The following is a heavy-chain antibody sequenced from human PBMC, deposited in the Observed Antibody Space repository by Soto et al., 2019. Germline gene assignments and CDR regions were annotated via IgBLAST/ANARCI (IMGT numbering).Heavy chain of an antibody. CDR1: GGFVSSGSYY. J-gene: IGHJ3*02. CDR2: MSHSGGT. Sequence: QVQLQQWGAGLLKPSETLSITCAVYGGFVSSGSYYWSWIRPPPGKGLEWIGEMSHSGGTHFNPSLKSRVTISVDTSKNQFSLKMSSVTAADTALYYCARVERGTATTVVDAFDIWGPGTMVTVSS. D-gene: IGHD1-1*01. V-gene: IGHV4-34*01. CDR3: ARVERGTATTVVDAFDI.